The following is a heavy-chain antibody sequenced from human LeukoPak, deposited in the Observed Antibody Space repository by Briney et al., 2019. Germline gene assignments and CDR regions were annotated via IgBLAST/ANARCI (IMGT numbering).Heavy chain of an antibody. Sequence: ASVKVSCKASGGTFSSYAISWVRQAPGQGLEWMGGIIPIFGTANYAQKFQGRVTITADESTSTAYMELSSLRSEDTAMYYCARQISDSSGNFDYWGQGTLVTVSS. CDR3: ARQISDSSGNFDY. V-gene: IGHV1-69*13. CDR1: GGTFSSYA. D-gene: IGHD3-22*01. J-gene: IGHJ4*02. CDR2: IIPIFGTA.